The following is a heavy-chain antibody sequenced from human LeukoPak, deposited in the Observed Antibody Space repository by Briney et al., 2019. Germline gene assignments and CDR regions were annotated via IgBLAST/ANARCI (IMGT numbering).Heavy chain of an antibody. CDR1: GGSISSHY. D-gene: IGHD6-13*01. CDR2: MHDSGST. J-gene: IGHJ4*02. CDR3: ARDWGSSWYRGGDY. V-gene: IGHV4-59*11. Sequence: SETLSLTCTVSGGSISSHYWSWIRQPPGKGMEWIGYMHDSGSTNHNPSLKSRVTMSVDTSKNQFSLKLTSVTAADTAVYYCARDWGSSWYRGGDYWGQGTLVTVSS.